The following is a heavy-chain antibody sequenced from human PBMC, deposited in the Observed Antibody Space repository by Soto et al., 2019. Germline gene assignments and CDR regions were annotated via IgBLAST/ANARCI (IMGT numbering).Heavy chain of an antibody. CDR3: ARWNCSGGSCYPTGEGF. D-gene: IGHD2-15*01. Sequence: QVQLVQSGAEVKKPGASVKVSCKASGYTFTSYGISWVRQAPGQGLEWMGWISAYNGNTNYAQKLQGRVTMTTDTATSTAYMERRSLRSDDTAVYYCARWNCSGGSCYPTGEGFWGQGTLVTVSS. V-gene: IGHV1-18*01. J-gene: IGHJ4*02. CDR1: GYTFTSYG. CDR2: ISAYNGNT.